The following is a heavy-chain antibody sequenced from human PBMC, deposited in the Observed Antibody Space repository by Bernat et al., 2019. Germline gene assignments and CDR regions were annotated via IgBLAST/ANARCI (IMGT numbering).Heavy chain of an antibody. CDR3: ARGRPYYYDSGGYYSYFDY. CDR1: GGSFSGYY. Sequence: QVQLQQWGAGLLKPSETLSLTCAVYGGSFSGYYWSWIRQPPGKGLEWIGEINHSGSTNYNPPLKSRVTISVDTAKNQFSLKLSSVTAADTAVYYCARGRPYYYDSGGYYSYFDYWGEGTLVTVSS. D-gene: IGHD3-22*01. V-gene: IGHV4-34*01. CDR2: INHSGST. J-gene: IGHJ4*02.